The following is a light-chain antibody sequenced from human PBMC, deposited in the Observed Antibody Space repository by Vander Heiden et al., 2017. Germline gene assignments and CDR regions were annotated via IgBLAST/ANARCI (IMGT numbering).Light chain of an antibody. CDR1: SGHSSYA. V-gene: IGLV4-69*01. J-gene: IGLJ7*01. CDR2: LNSDGSH. Sequence: QLVLTQSHSAAASLGASVRLTSTLSSGHSSYAIAWHQQQPEKGPRYLMKLNSDGSHSKGDGIPDRFSGSSSGAERYLTISSLQSEDEADYYCQTWGTGIAVFGGGTQLTVL. CDR3: QTWGTGIAV.